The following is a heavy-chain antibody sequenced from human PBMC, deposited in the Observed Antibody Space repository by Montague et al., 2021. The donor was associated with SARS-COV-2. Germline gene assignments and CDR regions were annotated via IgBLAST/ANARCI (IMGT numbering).Heavy chain of an antibody. CDR1: GDSVSSKDVT. J-gene: IGHJ4*01. Sequence: CAISGDSVSSKDVTWTWVRQSPSRGLELLGGTYYTSRWHNDQAPSVKGRLTINPDTPKNQFSLHLNSVTPEDTAVYYCAREGDGWEVSFDFWSQGTLVTVSS. D-gene: IGHD3-16*02. CDR2: TYYTSRWHN. V-gene: IGHV6-1*01. CDR3: AREGDGWEVSFDF.